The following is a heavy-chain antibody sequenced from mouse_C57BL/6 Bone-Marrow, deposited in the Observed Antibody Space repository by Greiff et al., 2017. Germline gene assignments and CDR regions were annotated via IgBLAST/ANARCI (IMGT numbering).Heavy chain of an antibody. D-gene: IGHD1-1*01. J-gene: IGHJ4*01. CDR3: AAVYYGSLRYAMDD. CDR2: LYPGAGDT. V-gene: IGHV1-80*01. CDR1: GYAFSSYW. Sequence: VQLQQSGAELVKPGASVKISCKASGYAFSSYWMTWVKQRPGQGLEWIGQLYPGAGDTNYNGKFKGKATLTADKSSSTAYMQLSSLTSADSAVYLGAAVYYGSLRYAMDDWGQGTSVTVSA.